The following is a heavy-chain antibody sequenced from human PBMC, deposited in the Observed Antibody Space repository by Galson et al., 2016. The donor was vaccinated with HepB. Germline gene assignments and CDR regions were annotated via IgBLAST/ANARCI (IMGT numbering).Heavy chain of an antibody. CDR3: ARDPMRFAFDL. Sequence: SLRLSCAASGLTFRTSWMSWVRQPPGKGPEWVANINPDGSKTYYVDSVKGRFNISKDNAKNSLYLRMNSRRADDTAVYYCARDPMRFAFDLWGQGTMVTVSS. CDR1: GLTFRTSW. J-gene: IGHJ3*01. CDR2: INPDGSKT. V-gene: IGHV3-7*01.